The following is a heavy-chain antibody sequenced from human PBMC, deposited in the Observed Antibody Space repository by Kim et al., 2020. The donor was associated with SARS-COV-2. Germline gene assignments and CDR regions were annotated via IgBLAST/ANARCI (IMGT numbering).Heavy chain of an antibody. Sequence: GGSLRLSCAASGFTFSSYSMNWVRQAPGKGLEWVSSISSSSSYIYYADSVKGRFTISRDNAKNSLYLQMNSLRAEDTAVYYCARAVVAAGTNDFDYWGQGTLVTVSS. V-gene: IGHV3-21*01. CDR3: ARAVVAAGTNDFDY. J-gene: IGHJ4*02. CDR2: ISSSSSYI. D-gene: IGHD6-13*01. CDR1: GFTFSSYS.